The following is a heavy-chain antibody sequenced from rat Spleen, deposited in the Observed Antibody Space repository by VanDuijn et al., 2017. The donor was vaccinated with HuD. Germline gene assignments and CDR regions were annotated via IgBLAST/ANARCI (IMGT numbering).Heavy chain of an antibody. D-gene: IGHD4-3*01. CDR1: GFTFSNYG. J-gene: IGHJ2*01. Sequence: EVQLVESGGGLVQPGGSMKLSCAASGFTFSNYGMAWVRQAPKKGLEWVASISTGGGNTYYRDSVKGRFTISRDNAENTVYLQMYSLRSEDTATYYCAVSGYGYWGQGVLVTVSS. CDR3: AVSGYGY. V-gene: IGHV5S13*01. CDR2: ISTGGGNT.